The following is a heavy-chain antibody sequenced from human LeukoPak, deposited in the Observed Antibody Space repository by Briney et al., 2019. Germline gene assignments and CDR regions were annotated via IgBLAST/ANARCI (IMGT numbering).Heavy chain of an antibody. CDR2: IYYSGTT. Sequence: SETLSLTCTVSGGSINTNNYYWGWIRQPPGKGLEWIGSIYYSGTTYYNPSLERRLTIAIDTSKNLFSLKVSDVTAAATAVYFCAKRTTGYCISTSCYNYWGQGTLVTVSS. D-gene: IGHD2-2*02. CDR3: AKRTTGYCISTSCYNY. V-gene: IGHV4-39*02. CDR1: GGSINTNNYY. J-gene: IGHJ4*02.